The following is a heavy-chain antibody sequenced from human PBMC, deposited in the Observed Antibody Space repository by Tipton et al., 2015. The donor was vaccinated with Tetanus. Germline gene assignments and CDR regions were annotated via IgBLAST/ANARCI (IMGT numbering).Heavy chain of an antibody. CDR1: GDSISSGGYY. D-gene: IGHD1-26*01. Sequence: LSLTCTVAGDSISSGGYYWXWXXQXXGKGLEWLGYIFXGGTTFYSPSLNGRVSMSLDTSKNLFALRLASVTAADTAVYYCARDRHPYRISGAFRGNDALDIWGPGALVTVSS. CDR2: IFXGGTT. V-gene: IGHV4-31*03. J-gene: IGHJ3*02. CDR3: ARDRHPYRISGAFRGNDALDI.